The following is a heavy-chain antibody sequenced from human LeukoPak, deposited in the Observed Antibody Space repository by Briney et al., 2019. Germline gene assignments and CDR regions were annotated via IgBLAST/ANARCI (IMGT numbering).Heavy chain of an antibody. J-gene: IGHJ4*02. Sequence: GASVKVSCKASGYTFTGYYMHWVRQAPGQGLEWMGWINPNSGGTNYAQRFQGRVTMTRDTSISTAYMEVSRLTSDDTAVFYCAREGSGYPYWGQGTLVTVSS. CDR2: INPNSGGT. CDR3: AREGSGYPY. V-gene: IGHV1-2*02. D-gene: IGHD5-12*01. CDR1: GYTFTGYY.